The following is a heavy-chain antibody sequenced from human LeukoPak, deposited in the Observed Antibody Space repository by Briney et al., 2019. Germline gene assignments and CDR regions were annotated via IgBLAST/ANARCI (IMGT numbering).Heavy chain of an antibody. CDR1: GGSISSSSYY. CDR2: IYYSGST. V-gene: IGHV4-39*01. CDR3: ARGGRLGELSLYQAIDY. D-gene: IGHD3-16*02. J-gene: IGHJ4*02. Sequence: SETLSLTCTVSGGSISSSSYYWGWIRQPPGKGLEWIGSIYYSGSTYYNPSLKSRVTISVDTSKTQFSLKLSSVTAADTAVYYCARGGRLGELSLYQAIDYWGQGTLVTVSS.